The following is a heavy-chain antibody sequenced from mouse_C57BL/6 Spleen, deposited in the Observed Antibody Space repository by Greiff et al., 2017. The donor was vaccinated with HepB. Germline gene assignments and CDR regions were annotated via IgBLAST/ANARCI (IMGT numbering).Heavy chain of an antibody. CDR1: GYTFTSYW. CDR2: INPSNGGT. Sequence: VQLQQSGTELVKPGASVKLSCKASGYTFTSYWMHWVKQRPGQGLEWIGNINPSNGGTNYNEKFKSKATLTVDKSSSTAYMQLSSLTSEDSAVYYCARPLIYYGKLAYWGQGTLVTVSA. J-gene: IGHJ3*01. CDR3: ARPLIYYGKLAY. V-gene: IGHV1-53*01. D-gene: IGHD2-1*01.